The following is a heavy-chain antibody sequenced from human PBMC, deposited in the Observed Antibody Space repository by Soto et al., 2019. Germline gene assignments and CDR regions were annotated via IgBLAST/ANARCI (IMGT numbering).Heavy chain of an antibody. CDR1: GYSFTSYW. Sequence: GESLKISCKGSGYSFTSYWIGWVRQMPGKGLEWMGIIYPGDSDTRYSPSFQGQVTISADKSISTAYLQWSSLKASDTAMYYCARHPYCGGDCYSVFDYWGQGTLVTVSS. J-gene: IGHJ4*02. D-gene: IGHD2-21*02. CDR2: IYPGDSDT. V-gene: IGHV5-51*01. CDR3: ARHPYCGGDCYSVFDY.